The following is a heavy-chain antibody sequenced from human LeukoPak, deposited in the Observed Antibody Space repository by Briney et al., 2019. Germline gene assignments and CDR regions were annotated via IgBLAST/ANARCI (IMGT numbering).Heavy chain of an antibody. CDR2: IYTSGST. V-gene: IGHV4-4*07. CDR3: ARVVPDIVVVPAAISGDYYYYYYMDV. CDR1: GGSISSYY. Sequence: SETLSLTCTVSGGSISSYYWSWIRQPAGKGLEWIGRIYTSGSTNYNPSLKSRVTMSVDTSKNQFSLKLSSVTAADTAVYYCARVVPDIVVVPAAISGDYYYYYYMDVWGKGTTVTVSS. D-gene: IGHD2-2*02. J-gene: IGHJ6*03.